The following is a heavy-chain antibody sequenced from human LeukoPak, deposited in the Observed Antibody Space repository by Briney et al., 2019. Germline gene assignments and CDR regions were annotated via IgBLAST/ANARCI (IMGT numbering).Heavy chain of an antibody. CDR2: IYPGDSDT. V-gene: IGHV5-51*01. CDR3: ARVSVITQYNGSPDYFAS. D-gene: IGHD1-26*01. J-gene: IGHJ4*02. Sequence: GESLKISCKGSGYSFTSYWIGWVRQMPGKGLEWMGIIYPGDSDTRYSPSFQGQVTISADKSISTAYLQWSSLRSDDTAVYYCARVSVITQYNGSPDYFASWGQGTLLTVSS. CDR1: GYSFTSYW.